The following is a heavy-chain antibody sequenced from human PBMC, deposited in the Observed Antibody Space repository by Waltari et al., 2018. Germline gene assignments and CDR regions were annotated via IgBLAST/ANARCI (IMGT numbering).Heavy chain of an antibody. Sequence: QVQLVQSGAEVKKPGSSVKVSCWASGVSFTTYAFNWLRQAPGQGLEWVGGVIPFSQTTKYAQNFQGRVRIATGESATSAYLELSSLRSEDTAVYYCARGRHYLDSRGHQAMGNAFDIWGQGTTVTVSS. J-gene: IGHJ3*02. CDR3: ARGRHYLDSRGHQAMGNAFDI. CDR1: GVSFTTYA. CDR2: VIPFSQTT. V-gene: IGHV1-69*05. D-gene: IGHD3-22*01.